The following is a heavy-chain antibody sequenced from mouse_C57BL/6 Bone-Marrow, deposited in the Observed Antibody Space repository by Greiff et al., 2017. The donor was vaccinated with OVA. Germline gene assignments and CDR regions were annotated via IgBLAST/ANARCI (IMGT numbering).Heavy chain of an antibody. CDR1: GYTFTDYA. CDR2: IDPETGGT. Sequence: VQLQQSGAELVRPGASVTLSCKASGYTFTDYAMHWVKQTPVHGLEWIGAIDPETGGTAYNQKFKGKAILTADKSSSTDYMELRSLTSEDSAVYYCTRYWCAYGGQGTLVTVSA. CDR3: TRYWCAY. V-gene: IGHV1-15*01. J-gene: IGHJ3*01.